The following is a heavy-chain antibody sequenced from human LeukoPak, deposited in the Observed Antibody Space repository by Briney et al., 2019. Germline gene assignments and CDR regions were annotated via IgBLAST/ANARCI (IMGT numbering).Heavy chain of an antibody. V-gene: IGHV3-20*04. Sequence: PGGSLRLSCAASGFTFDDYGMSWVRQAPGKGLEWVSGINWNGGSTGYADSVKGRFTISRDNAKNSLYLQMNSLRAEDTALYYCARDSYGALRGIWFDPWGQGTLVTVSS. D-gene: IGHD4-17*01. CDR2: INWNGGST. CDR3: ARDSYGALRGIWFDP. J-gene: IGHJ5*02. CDR1: GFTFDDYG.